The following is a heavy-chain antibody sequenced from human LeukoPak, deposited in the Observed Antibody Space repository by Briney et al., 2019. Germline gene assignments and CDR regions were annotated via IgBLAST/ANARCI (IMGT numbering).Heavy chain of an antibody. CDR2: IWYDGSNK. D-gene: IGHD2-15*01. CDR1: GFTFRSYG. Sequence: GGSLRLSCAASGFTFRSYGMHWVRQAPGKGLDWVAIIWYDGSNKYYADFVKGRFIISKDNSKNTLYLQMNSLRAEDTAVYYCATHHSTKGFDYWGQGTLVTVSS. J-gene: IGHJ4*02. V-gene: IGHV3-33*01. CDR3: ATHHSTKGFDY.